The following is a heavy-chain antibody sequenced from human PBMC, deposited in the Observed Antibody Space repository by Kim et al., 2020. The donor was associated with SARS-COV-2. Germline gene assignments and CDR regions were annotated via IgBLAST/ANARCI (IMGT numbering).Heavy chain of an antibody. D-gene: IGHD2-15*01. CDR2: INHSGST. J-gene: IGHJ4*02. Sequence: SETLSLTCAVYGGSFSGYYWSWIRQPPGKGLEWIGEINHSGSTNYNPSLKSRVTISVDTSKNQFSLKLSSVTAADTAVYYCARVWRGVVVAAIIARRFDYWGQGTLVTVSS. CDR1: GGSFSGYY. V-gene: IGHV4-34*01. CDR3: ARVWRGVVVAAIIARRFDY.